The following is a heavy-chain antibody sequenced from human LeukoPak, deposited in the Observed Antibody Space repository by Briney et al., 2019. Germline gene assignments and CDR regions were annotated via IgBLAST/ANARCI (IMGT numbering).Heavy chain of an antibody. V-gene: IGHV3-21*01. CDR3: ARDLFPQDSSVLKYPDY. D-gene: IGHD3-22*01. CDR2: ISSSSSYI. J-gene: IGHJ4*02. Sequence: GGSLRLSCAASGFTFSSYSMNWVRQAPGKGLEWVSSISSSSSYIYYADSVKGRFTISRDNAKNSLYLQMNSLRAEDTAVYYCARDLFPQDSSVLKYPDYWGQGTLVTVSS. CDR1: GFTFSSYS.